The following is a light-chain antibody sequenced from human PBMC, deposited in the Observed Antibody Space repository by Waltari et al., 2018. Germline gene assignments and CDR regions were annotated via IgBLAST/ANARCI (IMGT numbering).Light chain of an antibody. CDR2: DVS. CDR1: SNAVGGYNY. Sequence: QSALTQPRSVSGSPGQSVTISCPGTSNAVGGYNYVSWYQQNPGKAPKLMIYDVSKRPSGVPDRFAASKSGNTASLTISGLQAEDEADYYCCSYAGSYTVVFGGGTKLTVL. J-gene: IGLJ2*01. CDR3: CSYAGSYTVV. V-gene: IGLV2-11*01.